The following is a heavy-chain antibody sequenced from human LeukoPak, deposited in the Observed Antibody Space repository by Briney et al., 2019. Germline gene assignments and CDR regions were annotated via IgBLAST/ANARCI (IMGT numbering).Heavy chain of an antibody. Sequence: AGGSLRLSCAASGFSFSNDWMSWVRQAPGKGLEWVGHIKSKTDGGTTDYAAPVKGRFTISRDYSKNAVFLQMNSLKTEDTAVYYCTTDGGIAVRPLFDYWGQGTLVTVSS. V-gene: IGHV3-15*01. CDR2: IKSKTDGGTT. CDR1: GFSFSNDW. D-gene: IGHD6-19*01. CDR3: TTDGGIAVRPLFDY. J-gene: IGHJ4*02.